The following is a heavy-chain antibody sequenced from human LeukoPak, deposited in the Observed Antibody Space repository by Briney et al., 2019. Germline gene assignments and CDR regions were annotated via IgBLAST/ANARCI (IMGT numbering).Heavy chain of an antibody. CDR3: ARDPIPGGFGTLHDY. CDR2: INFDGSST. J-gene: IGHJ4*02. Sequence: GGSLRLSCAASGFTFSSHWMHWVRQAPGKGLVWVSRINFDGSSTSYADSVKGRFTISRDNAKNSLYLQMNSLRAEDTAVYYCARDPIPGGFGTLHDYWGQGTLVTVSS. CDR1: GFTFSSHW. V-gene: IGHV3-74*01. D-gene: IGHD3-10*01.